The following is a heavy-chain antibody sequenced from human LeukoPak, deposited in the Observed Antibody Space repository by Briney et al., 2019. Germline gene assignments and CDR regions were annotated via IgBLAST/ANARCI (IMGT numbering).Heavy chain of an antibody. V-gene: IGHV4-39*07. J-gene: IGHJ3*02. CDR1: GGSISTDNCY. Sequence: SETLSLTCTVSGGSISTDNCYWGWIRQPPGKGLEWIGSIYYNGNTYYNPSLKSRVTISVDTSKNQFSLKLSSVTAADTAVYYCASRTWDDAFDIWGQGTMVTVSS. CDR2: IYYNGNT. D-gene: IGHD1-26*01. CDR3: ASRTWDDAFDI.